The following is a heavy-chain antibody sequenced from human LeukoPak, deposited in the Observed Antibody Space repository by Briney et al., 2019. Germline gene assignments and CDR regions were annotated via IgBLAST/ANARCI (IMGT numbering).Heavy chain of an antibody. D-gene: IGHD3-10*01. V-gene: IGHV1-8*03. J-gene: IGHJ6*03. CDR3: ARGPYYYGSGRDYYYYMDV. Sequence: ASVKVSCKASGYTFTSYDIDWVLQATGQGLEWMGWMNPNSGNTGYAQKFQGRVTITRNTSISTAYMELSSLRSEDTAVYYCARGPYYYGSGRDYYYYMDVWGKGTTVTVSS. CDR2: MNPNSGNT. CDR1: GYTFTSYD.